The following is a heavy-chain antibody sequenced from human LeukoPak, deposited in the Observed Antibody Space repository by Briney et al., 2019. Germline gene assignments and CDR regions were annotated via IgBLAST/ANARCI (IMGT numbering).Heavy chain of an antibody. V-gene: IGHV3-7*01. CDR1: GFTFSGHW. CDR2: INQGGSDK. J-gene: IGHJ4*02. D-gene: IGHD1-14*01. Sequence: GGSLRLSCAASGFTFSGHWMSWVRQAPGKGLEWVANINQGGSDKYYVDSVKGRFTISRDNANNLLYLQMNSLRGEDTAVYYCTRDGSRAEDDWGQGTLVTVSS. CDR3: TRDGSRAEDD.